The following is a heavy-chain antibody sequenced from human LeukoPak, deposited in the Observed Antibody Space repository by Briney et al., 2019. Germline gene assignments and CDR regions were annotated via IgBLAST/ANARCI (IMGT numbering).Heavy chain of an antibody. CDR1: GGSISSSSYY. CDR2: IYYIGST. J-gene: IGHJ6*03. D-gene: IGHD2-2*02. CDR3: ARHQVVSSIPPSYYMDV. V-gene: IGHV4-39*01. Sequence: PSETLSLTCTVSGGSISSSSYYWGWIRRSPGKGLEWIGNIYYIGSTYNNPSLKSRVTISVDTSKNQFSLKLSSVTAADTAVYYCARHQVVSSIPPSYYMDVWGKGTTVTVSS.